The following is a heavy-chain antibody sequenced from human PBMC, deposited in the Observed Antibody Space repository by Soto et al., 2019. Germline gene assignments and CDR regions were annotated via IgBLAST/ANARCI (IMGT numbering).Heavy chain of an antibody. D-gene: IGHD2-2*01. V-gene: IGHV2-5*02. CDR3: AHRGVDVSLDY. Sequence: QITLKESGPPLVKPTQTLTLTCTFSGFSLSSSGVGVGWIRQPPGKALEWLALIYWDDDKRYSPSLKSRLTITKDTSKNQVVLTMTNMDPVDTATYYCAHRGVDVSLDYWGQGTLVPVSS. CDR1: GFSLSSSGVG. J-gene: IGHJ4*02. CDR2: IYWDDDK.